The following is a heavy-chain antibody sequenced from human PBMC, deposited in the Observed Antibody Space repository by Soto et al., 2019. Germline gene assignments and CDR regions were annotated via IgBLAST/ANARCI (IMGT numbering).Heavy chain of an antibody. CDR2: TTASNTHT. V-gene: IGHV1-18*04. CDR1: GYTFTSFD. Sequence: QVQLLQSGTEVKEPGASVKVSCKASGYTFTSFDISWVRQAPGQGLEWVGWTTASNTHTNYAQKLQGRVTMTTDTSTTTAYIELWSPRSDDTAIYYWSGGGYSSCYHYWGQGTLVTVSS. J-gene: IGHJ4*02. CDR3: SGGGYSSCYHY. D-gene: IGHD3-22*01.